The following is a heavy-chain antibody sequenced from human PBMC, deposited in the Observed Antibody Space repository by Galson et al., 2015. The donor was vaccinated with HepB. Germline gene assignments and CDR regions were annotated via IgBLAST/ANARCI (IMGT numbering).Heavy chain of an antibody. J-gene: IGHJ4*02. CDR1: GFTFSSYA. D-gene: IGHD6-13*01. CDR2: ISYDGSNK. Sequence: SLRLSCAASGFTFSSYAMHWVRQAPGKGLEWVAVISYDGSNKYYADSVKGRFTISRDNSKNTLYLQMNSLRAEDTAVYYCARDVAAAGTALDYWGQGTLVTVSS. V-gene: IGHV3-30*04. CDR3: ARDVAAAGTALDY.